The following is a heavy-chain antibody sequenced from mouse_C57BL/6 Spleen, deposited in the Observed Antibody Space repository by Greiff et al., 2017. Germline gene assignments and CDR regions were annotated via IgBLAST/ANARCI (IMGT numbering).Heavy chain of an antibody. CDR1: GYTFTSYW. Sequence: VQLQQPGAELVMPGASVKLSCKASGYTFTSYWMHWVQQRPGQGLEWIGEIDPSDSYTNYNQKFKVKATLTVDKSSSTAYMQLSSLTSEDSAVYYCAKGDSSGYIYFDYWGQGTTLTVSS. D-gene: IGHD3-2*02. CDR2: IDPSDSYT. V-gene: IGHV1-69*01. CDR3: AKGDSSGYIYFDY. J-gene: IGHJ2*01.